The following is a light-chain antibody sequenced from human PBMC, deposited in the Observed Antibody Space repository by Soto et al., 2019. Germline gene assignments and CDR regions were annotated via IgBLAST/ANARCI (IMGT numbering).Light chain of an antibody. CDR2: GAS. V-gene: IGKV3-15*01. CDR3: QQYSNWPPVLT. Sequence: EIVMTQSPATLSVSPGERATLSCRASQSVSSNLAWYQQKPGQAPRLLIYGASTRATDIPARFSGSGSGTEFTLTISSLQSEDCAVYYWQQYSNWPPVLTFGGGTKVDIK. J-gene: IGKJ4*01. CDR1: QSVSSN.